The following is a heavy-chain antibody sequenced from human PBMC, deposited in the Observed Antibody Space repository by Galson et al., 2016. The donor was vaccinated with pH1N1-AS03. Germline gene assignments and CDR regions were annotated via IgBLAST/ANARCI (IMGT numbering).Heavy chain of an antibody. Sequence: SLRLSCAASGFTFNHYSMNWVRQAPGKGLEWVSYISSDSTTIYYADSVKGRFTISRDNSKNTLYLQVNSLRAEDTAVYYCAREKINVGADYYGMDVWGQGTTVTGSS. CDR1: GFTFNHYS. CDR2: ISSDSTTI. V-gene: IGHV3-48*01. D-gene: IGHD1-26*01. CDR3: AREKINVGADYYGMDV. J-gene: IGHJ6*02.